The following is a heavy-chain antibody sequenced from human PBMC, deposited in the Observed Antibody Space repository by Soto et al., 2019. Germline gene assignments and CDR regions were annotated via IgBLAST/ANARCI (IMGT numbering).Heavy chain of an antibody. CDR2: IYHSGST. CDR1: SGSISSSNW. CDR3: ARRYCSSTSCRIYYYYYYMDV. D-gene: IGHD2-2*01. Sequence: SETLSLTCAVSSGSISSSNWWSWVRQPPGKGLEWIGEIYHSGSTNYNPSLKSRVTISVDKSKNQFSLKLSSVTAADTAVYYCARRYCSSTSCRIYYYYYYMDVWGKGTTVTVSS. V-gene: IGHV4-4*02. J-gene: IGHJ6*03.